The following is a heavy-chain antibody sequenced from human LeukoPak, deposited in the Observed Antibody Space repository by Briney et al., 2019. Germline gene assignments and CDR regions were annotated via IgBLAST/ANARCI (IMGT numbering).Heavy chain of an antibody. J-gene: IGHJ4*02. V-gene: IGHV3-23*01. CDR2: IGGSGDFT. CDR1: GFTVTSYA. CDR3: AKADRGWGVITKD. D-gene: IGHD3-10*01. Sequence: PGGSLRLSCAASGFTVTSYAMSWVRQAPGKGLEWVSAIGGSGDFTYYAEYVEGRFTISRDNSKKTLYLQMNSLRAEDTAVYYCAKADRGWGVITKDWGQGTLVTVSS.